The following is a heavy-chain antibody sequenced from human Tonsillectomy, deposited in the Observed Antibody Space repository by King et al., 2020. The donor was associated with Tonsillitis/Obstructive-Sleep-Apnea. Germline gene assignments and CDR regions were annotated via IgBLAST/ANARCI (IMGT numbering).Heavy chain of an antibody. V-gene: IGHV3-30*18. CDR2: ISYDGSNK. J-gene: IGHJ6*03. CDR1: GFTFSSYG. Sequence: VQLVESGGGVVQPGRSLRLSCEASGFTFSSYGMHWVRQAPGKGLEWGAVISYDGSNKYYADSVKGRLTISRDNSKNTLYLQMNSLRAEDTAVYYCAKEQYYYDSSGSTDYMDVWGKGTTVTVSS. CDR3: AKEQYYYDSSGSTDYMDV. D-gene: IGHD3-22*01.